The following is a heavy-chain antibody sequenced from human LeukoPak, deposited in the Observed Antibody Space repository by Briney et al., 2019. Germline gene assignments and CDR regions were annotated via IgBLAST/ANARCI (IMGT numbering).Heavy chain of an antibody. CDR2: IHPKTGVT. Sequence: VASVKVSFKASGYSFTDHYLHWLRQAPGQGLEWMAWIHPKTGVTNYEERFQGRLSLTRDTSISTLYIEFNSLTSHETAVYYCAPDHNCGPDYWGQGTLVSVSS. V-gene: IGHV1-2*02. J-gene: IGHJ4*02. D-gene: IGHD2-21*01. CDR1: GYSFTDHY. CDR3: APDHNCGPDY.